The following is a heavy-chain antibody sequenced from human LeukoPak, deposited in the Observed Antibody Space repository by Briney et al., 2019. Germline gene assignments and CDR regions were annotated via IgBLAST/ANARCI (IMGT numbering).Heavy chain of an antibody. Sequence: SETLSLTCTVSGGSISSSSYSWGWIRQPPGKGLEWIGSIYYSGSTYYNPSLKSRVTISVDTSKNQFSLKLSSVTAADTAVYYCARHVGSSSWYSSAYYGMDVWGQGTTVTVSS. CDR1: GGSISSSSYS. CDR2: IYYSGST. V-gene: IGHV4-39*01. D-gene: IGHD6-13*01. J-gene: IGHJ6*02. CDR3: ARHVGSSSWYSSAYYGMDV.